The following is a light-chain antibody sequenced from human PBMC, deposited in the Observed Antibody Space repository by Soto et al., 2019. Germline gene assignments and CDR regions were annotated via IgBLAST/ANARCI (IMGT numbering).Light chain of an antibody. V-gene: IGLV2-8*01. CDR1: SSDVGGYNY. CDR3: TSYAGGNNV. Sequence: QSALTQPPSASGSPGQSVTISCTGTSSDVGGYNYVSWYQQHPGKVPELMVYEVNKRPSGVPDRFSGSKSGNTASLTVSGLQAEDEADYYCTSYAGGNNVFGTGTKVTVL. J-gene: IGLJ1*01. CDR2: EVN.